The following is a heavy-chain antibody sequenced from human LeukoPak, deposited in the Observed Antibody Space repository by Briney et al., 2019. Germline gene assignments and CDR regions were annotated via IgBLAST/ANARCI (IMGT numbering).Heavy chain of an antibody. CDR2: ISAYNGNT. CDR3: ARTISPSNYYYYYYYMDV. J-gene: IGHJ6*03. Sequence: GASVKVSCKASGYTFTGYYMHWVRQAPGQGLEWMGWISAYNGNTNYAQKLQGRVTMTTDTSTSTAYMELRSLRSDDTAVYYCARTISPSNYYYYYYYMDVWGKGTTVTVSS. CDR1: GYTFTGYY. V-gene: IGHV1-18*04. D-gene: IGHD4-11*01.